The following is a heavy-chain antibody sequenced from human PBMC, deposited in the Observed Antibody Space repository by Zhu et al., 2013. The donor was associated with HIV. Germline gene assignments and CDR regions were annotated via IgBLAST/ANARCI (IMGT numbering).Heavy chain of an antibody. Sequence: QVQLVQSGAEVKRPGSSVKVSCESFGGTFNRDSFSWVRQAPGQGLEGLEWMGRIIPSIGTPNYAQKFQDRVTITADESAHTTYMHLSSLTSEGTAIYYCAREGDVKGFDAWGQGTLVTVSS. V-gene: IGHV1-69*11. CDR3: AREGDVKGFDA. J-gene: IGHJ4*02. CDR2: IIPSIGTP. D-gene: IGHD3-16*01. CDR1: GGTFNRDS.